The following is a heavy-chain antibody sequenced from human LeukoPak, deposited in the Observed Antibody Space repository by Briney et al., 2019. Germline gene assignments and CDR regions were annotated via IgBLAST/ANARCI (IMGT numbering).Heavy chain of an antibody. CDR2: IKRKSDGETT. CDR3: TDPTRQGPHY. D-gene: IGHD1-14*01. V-gene: IGHV3-15*01. CDR1: GFSINTFE. J-gene: IGHJ4*02. Sequence: GGSLRLSCTVSGFSINTFEMNWVHQAPGKGLEWIGRIKRKSDGETTDYAAPVKGRFTISRDDSKNTLYLQMNSLKIEDTAVYHCTDPTRQGPHYWGQGTLVAVSS.